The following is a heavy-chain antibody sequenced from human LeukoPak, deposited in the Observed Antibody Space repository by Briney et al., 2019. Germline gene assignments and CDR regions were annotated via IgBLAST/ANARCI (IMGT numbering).Heavy chain of an antibody. CDR2: INHNGEMI. CDR1: GFTFSNYV. CDR3: ARDNDWAFHY. J-gene: IGHJ4*02. V-gene: IGHV3-48*02. Sequence: QPGGSLRLSCAASGFTFSNYVMSWVRQAPGKGLEWVSYINHNGEMIFYPDFVKGRFTISRDNAKNSLYPQMNSLRDEDTAVYYCARDNDWAFHYWGQGTLVTVSS. D-gene: IGHD3-9*01.